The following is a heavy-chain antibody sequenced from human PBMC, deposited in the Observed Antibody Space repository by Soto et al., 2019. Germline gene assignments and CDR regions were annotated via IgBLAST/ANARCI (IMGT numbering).Heavy chain of an antibody. V-gene: IGHV1-69*13. CDR2: IIPIFGTA. CDR1: GGTFSRYA. D-gene: IGHD3-22*01. J-gene: IGHJ2*01. Sequence: AVKVSCKACGGTFSRYAISWVRQAPGQGLEWMGGIIPIFGTANYAQKFQGRVTITADESTSTAYMELSSLRSEDTAVYYCARVTYYYDSSGPLDFDLWGRGTLVTVSS. CDR3: ARVTYYYDSSGPLDFDL.